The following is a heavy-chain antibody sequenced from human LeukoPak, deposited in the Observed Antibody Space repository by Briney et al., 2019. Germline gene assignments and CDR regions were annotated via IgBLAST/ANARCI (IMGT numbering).Heavy chain of an antibody. V-gene: IGHV4-34*01. CDR3: ARRGSVPAAMPYDY. CDR1: GGSFSGYY. J-gene: IGHJ4*02. D-gene: IGHD2-2*01. CDR2: INHSGST. Sequence: SETLSLTCAVYGGSFSGYYWSWIRQPPGKGLEWIGEINHSGSTNYNPSLKSRVTLSVDTSKNQFSLKLSSVTAADTAVYYCARRGSVPAAMPYDYWGQGTLVTVSS.